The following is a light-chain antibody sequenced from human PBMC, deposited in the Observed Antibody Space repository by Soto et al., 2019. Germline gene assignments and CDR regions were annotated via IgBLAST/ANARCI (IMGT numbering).Light chain of an antibody. CDR3: QQYNNWPPA. CDR2: GAS. V-gene: IGKV3-15*01. CDR1: QSVSSN. Sequence: EIVMTQSPATLSVSTGERATLSCRASQSVSSNLAWYQQKPGQAPRLLIYGASTRATGIPARFSGSGSGTEFTLTISSLKSEDFAVYYCQQYNNWPPAFGQGTKVDIK. J-gene: IGKJ1*01.